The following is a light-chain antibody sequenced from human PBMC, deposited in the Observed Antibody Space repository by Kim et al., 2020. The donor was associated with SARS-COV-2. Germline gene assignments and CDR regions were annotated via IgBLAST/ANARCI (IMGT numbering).Light chain of an antibody. Sequence: VSPGQTANITCSGDKLGDTYISWYQQRPGQSPVLIIHQDNKRPSGIPARVSGSNPGNTATLTISGAQATDEADYYCLTWDRGTAVFGGGTKLTVL. CDR1: KLGDTY. CDR2: QDN. V-gene: IGLV3-1*01. CDR3: LTWDRGTAV. J-gene: IGLJ3*02.